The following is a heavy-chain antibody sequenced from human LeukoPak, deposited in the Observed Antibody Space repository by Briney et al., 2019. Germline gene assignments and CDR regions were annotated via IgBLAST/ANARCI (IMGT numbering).Heavy chain of an antibody. J-gene: IGHJ4*02. CDR1: GFTFNTYA. D-gene: IGHD6-19*01. V-gene: IGHV3-23*01. Sequence: PGGSLRLSCTASGFTFNTYAMRWVRQAPGERLEWVSTINYSGGDTYYADSVKGRFTISRDNSKNTMYLQMNNLRAEDTAVYYCAKGHSMAGVNDYWGQGTLVTVSS. CDR2: INYSGGDT. CDR3: AKGHSMAGVNDY.